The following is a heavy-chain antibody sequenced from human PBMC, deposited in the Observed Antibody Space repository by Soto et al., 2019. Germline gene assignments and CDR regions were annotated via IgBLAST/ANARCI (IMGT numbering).Heavy chain of an antibody. Sequence: SVKVSCKASGGTFSSYAISWVRQAPGQGLEWMGGIIPIFGTANYAQKLQGRVTITADESTSTAYMELSSLRSEDTAVYYCARAGYYYDSSGYFSMESFDYWGQGTLVTVSS. CDR1: GGTFSSYA. CDR2: IIPIFGTA. J-gene: IGHJ4*02. CDR3: ARAGYYYDSSGYFSMESFDY. V-gene: IGHV1-69*13. D-gene: IGHD3-22*01.